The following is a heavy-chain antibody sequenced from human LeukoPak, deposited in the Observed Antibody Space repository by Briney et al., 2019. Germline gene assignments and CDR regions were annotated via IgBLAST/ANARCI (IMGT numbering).Heavy chain of an antibody. Sequence: ASAKVFNKVSGYTLSDLALHWVRQAPGKRLEWMGGLDPEDGEAIYAQPLQGRVTMTEDTSSDTAYMVLSSLRSEDTAVYYCATRNFGDYGAFDIWGQGTMVTVSS. CDR3: ATRNFGDYGAFDI. J-gene: IGHJ3*02. CDR1: GYTLSDLA. V-gene: IGHV1-24*01. CDR2: LDPEDGEA. D-gene: IGHD4-17*01.